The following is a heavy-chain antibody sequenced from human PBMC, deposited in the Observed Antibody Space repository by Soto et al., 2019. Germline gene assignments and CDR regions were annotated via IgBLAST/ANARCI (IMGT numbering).Heavy chain of an antibody. CDR2: INPSGGST. CDR1: GYTFTSYY. J-gene: IGHJ5*02. CDR3: ARDYSPGKNINGNWFDP. Sequence: ASVKVSCKASGYTFTSYYMHWLRQTPGQGLEWMGIINPSGGSTSYAQKFQGRVTMTRDTSTSTVYMELSSLRSEDTAVYYCARDYSPGKNINGNWFDPWGQGTLVTVSS. D-gene: IGHD3-10*01. V-gene: IGHV1-46*01.